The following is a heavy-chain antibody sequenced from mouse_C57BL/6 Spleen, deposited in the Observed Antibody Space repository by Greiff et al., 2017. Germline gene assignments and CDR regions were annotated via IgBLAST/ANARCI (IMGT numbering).Heavy chain of an antibody. Sequence: EVKLVESEGGLVQPGSSMKLSCTASGFTFSDYYMAWVRQVPEKGLEWVANINYDGSSTYYLDSLKSRFIISRDNAKNILYLQMSSLKSEDTATYYCARVTPRNWYFDVWGTGTTVTVSS. CDR1: GFTFSDYY. V-gene: IGHV5-16*01. CDR2: INYDGSST. CDR3: ARVTPRNWYFDV. J-gene: IGHJ1*03.